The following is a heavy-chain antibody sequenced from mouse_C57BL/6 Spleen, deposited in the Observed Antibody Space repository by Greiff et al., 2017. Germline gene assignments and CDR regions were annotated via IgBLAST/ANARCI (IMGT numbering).Heavy chain of an antibody. J-gene: IGHJ4*01. CDR2: IDPSDSET. V-gene: IGHV1-52*01. D-gene: IGHD1-1*01. CDR1: GYTFTSYW. Sequence: QVQLQQPGAELVRPGSSVKLSCKASGYTFTSYWMHWVKQRPIQGLEWIGNIDPSDSETHYNQKFKDKATLTVDKSSSTAYMQLGSLTSEDSAVYYCAREDYYGSSYGYYAMDYWGQGTSVTVSS. CDR3: AREDYYGSSYGYYAMDY.